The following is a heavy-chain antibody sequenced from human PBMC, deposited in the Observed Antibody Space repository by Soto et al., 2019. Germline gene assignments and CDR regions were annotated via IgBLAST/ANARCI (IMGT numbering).Heavy chain of an antibody. Sequence: EVQLVESGGGLVQPGGSLRLSCVASGFTFTPSWMSWVRQAPGKGLEWVTNIKQDGSEKYYVDSVKGRFTISRDNAKNSLYLQMNSLRAEDSALYYCATSSSPDDYWGQGTLVTVSS. J-gene: IGHJ4*02. CDR3: ATSSSPDDY. V-gene: IGHV3-7*02. D-gene: IGHD6-13*01. CDR2: IKQDGSEK. CDR1: GFTFTPSW.